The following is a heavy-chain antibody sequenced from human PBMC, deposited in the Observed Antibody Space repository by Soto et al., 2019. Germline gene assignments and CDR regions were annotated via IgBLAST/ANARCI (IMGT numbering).Heavy chain of an antibody. D-gene: IGHD3-22*01. CDR3: ARDSSHITYYYDSSGYPGVY. Sequence: SVKVSCKASGGTFSSYAISWVRQAPGQGLEWMGGIIPIFGTANYAQKFQGRVTITADESTSTAYMELSSLRSEDTAVYYCARDSSHITYYYDSSGYPGVYWSQGTLVTVSS. J-gene: IGHJ4*02. V-gene: IGHV1-69*13. CDR1: GGTFSSYA. CDR2: IIPIFGTA.